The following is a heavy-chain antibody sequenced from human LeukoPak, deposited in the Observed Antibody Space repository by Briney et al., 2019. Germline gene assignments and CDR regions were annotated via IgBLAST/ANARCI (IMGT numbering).Heavy chain of an antibody. Sequence: ASVKLSCKASGYTFSGYDLHWVRQAPGKGLEWMGWINPNRSGSDYAQKFQGRVTMTRDTSIRTLYMELSSLRSDDTAVYYCARAGYSYCYYGMDVWGQGTSVIVSS. CDR1: GYTFSGYD. CDR3: ARAGYSYCYYGMDV. CDR2: INPNRSGS. D-gene: IGHD3-10*01. J-gene: IGHJ6*02. V-gene: IGHV1-2*02.